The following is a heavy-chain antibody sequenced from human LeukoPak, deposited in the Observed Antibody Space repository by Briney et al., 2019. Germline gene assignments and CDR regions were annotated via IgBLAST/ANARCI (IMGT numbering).Heavy chain of an antibody. CDR3: ARVGAFGHDAFDI. J-gene: IGHJ3*02. CDR1: GFTFSSYA. CDR2: ISSNGGST. Sequence: GGSLRLSCAASGFTFSSYAMHWVRQAPGKGLEYVSAISSNGGSTYYANSVKGRFTISRDNSKNTLYLQMGSLRAEDMAVYYCARVGAFGHDAFDIWGQGTMVTVSS. V-gene: IGHV3-64*01. D-gene: IGHD1-26*01.